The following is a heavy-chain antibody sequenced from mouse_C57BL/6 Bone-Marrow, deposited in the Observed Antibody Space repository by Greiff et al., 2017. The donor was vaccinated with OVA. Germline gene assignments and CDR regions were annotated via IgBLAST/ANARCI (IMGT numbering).Heavy chain of an antibody. J-gene: IGHJ3*01. Sequence: EVKLVESGGDLVKPGGSLKLSCAASGFTFSSYGMSWVRQTPDKRLEWVATISSGGSYTYYPDSVKGRFTISRDNAKNTLYLQMSSLKSEDTAMYYCARAGGFAYWGQGTLVTVSA. D-gene: IGHD4-1*01. CDR3: ARAGGFAY. CDR1: GFTFSSYG. CDR2: ISSGGSYT. V-gene: IGHV5-6*01.